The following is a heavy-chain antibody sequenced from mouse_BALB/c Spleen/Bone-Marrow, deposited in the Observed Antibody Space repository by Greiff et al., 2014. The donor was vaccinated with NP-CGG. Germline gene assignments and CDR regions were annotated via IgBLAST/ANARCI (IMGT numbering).Heavy chain of an antibody. CDR1: GFNFKDTY. V-gene: IGHV14-3*02. D-gene: IGHD1-1*01. Sequence: DVQLQQSGAELVKPGASVKLSCTASGFNFKDTYMHWVKQRPEQGLEWIGRIDPANGNTKYDAKFQGKATITADTSSNTAYLQPSNLTAVDTAVYDGSSYYYGGSLLAYWGQGTLVTVSA. J-gene: IGHJ3*01. CDR2: IDPANGNT. CDR3: SSYYYGGSLLAY.